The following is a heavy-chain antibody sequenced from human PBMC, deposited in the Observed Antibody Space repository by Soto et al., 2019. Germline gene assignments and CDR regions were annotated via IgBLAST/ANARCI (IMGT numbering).Heavy chain of an antibody. V-gene: IGHV3-48*02. CDR1: GFTFSSYS. CDR3: ARESAALNWFDP. D-gene: IGHD2-2*01. CDR2: ISSSSSTI. J-gene: IGHJ5*02. Sequence: EVQLVESGGGLVQPGGSLRLSCAASGFTFSSYSMNWVRQDQGKGLEWVSYISSSSSTIYYADSVKGRFTISRDNAKNSLYLQMNSLRDEDTAVYYCARESAALNWFDPWGQGTLVTVSS.